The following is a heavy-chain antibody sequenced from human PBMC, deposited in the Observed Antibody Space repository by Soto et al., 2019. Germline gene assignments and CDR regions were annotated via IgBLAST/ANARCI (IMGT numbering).Heavy chain of an antibody. Sequence: ESGGGVVQPGRSLRLSCAASGFTFSSYAMHWVRQAPGKGLEWVAVISYDGSNKYYADSVKGRFTISRDNSKNTLYLQMNSLRAEDTAVYYCARDLDDNWFDPWGQGTLVTVSS. CDR1: GFTFSSYA. CDR2: ISYDGSNK. CDR3: ARDLDDNWFDP. V-gene: IGHV3-30-3*01. J-gene: IGHJ5*02.